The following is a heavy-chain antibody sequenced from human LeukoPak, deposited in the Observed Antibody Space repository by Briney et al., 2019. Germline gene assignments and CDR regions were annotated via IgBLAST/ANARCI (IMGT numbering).Heavy chain of an antibody. Sequence: GGSLRLSCATSGFTFSDYYMSWIRQAPGKGLEWVSYISSSGTTTHYADSVKGRFTISRDNAKNSLYLQMNSLRAEDTAVYYCAKRSGSYGPLFDYWGQGTLVIVSS. CDR2: ISSSGTTT. J-gene: IGHJ4*02. V-gene: IGHV3-11*04. D-gene: IGHD5-18*01. CDR3: AKRSGSYGPLFDY. CDR1: GFTFSDYY.